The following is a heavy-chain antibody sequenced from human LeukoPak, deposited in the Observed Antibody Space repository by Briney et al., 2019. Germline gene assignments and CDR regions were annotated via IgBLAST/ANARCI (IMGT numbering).Heavy chain of an antibody. CDR3: ARDLGWELTGVVRNWFDP. CDR2: IIPIFGTA. J-gene: IGHJ5*02. D-gene: IGHD1-26*01. Sequence: SVKVSCKASGGTFSSYAISWVRQAPGQGLEWMGGIIPIFGTANYAQKFQGRVTITADESTSTAYMELSSLRSEDTAVYYCARDLGWELTGVVRNWFDPWGQGTLVTVSS. V-gene: IGHV1-69*13. CDR1: GGTFSSYA.